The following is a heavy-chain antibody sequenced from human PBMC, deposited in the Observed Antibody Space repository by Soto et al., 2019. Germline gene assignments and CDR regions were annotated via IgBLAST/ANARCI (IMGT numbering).Heavy chain of an antibody. V-gene: IGHV3-7*01. J-gene: IGHJ4*02. CDR2: VNQDGGEK. CDR1: GFTFSSYW. Sequence: EVQLVESGGGLVQPGGSLRLSCAASGFTFSSYWMSWVRQAPGKGLEWVANVNQDGGEKFYVGSVKGRFTISRDNAMTSLYLQMNSLRAEDTAVYYCARGRPVPYWGQGTLVTVSS. CDR3: ARGRPVPY. D-gene: IGHD3-10*01.